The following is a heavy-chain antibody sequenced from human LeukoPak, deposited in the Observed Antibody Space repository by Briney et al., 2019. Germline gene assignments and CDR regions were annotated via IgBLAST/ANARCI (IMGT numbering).Heavy chain of an antibody. CDR3: AGDRGDYGGNKGLVY. Sequence: GGSLRLSCAASGFTFSSYEMNWVRQAPGKGLEWVSYISSSGSTIYYADSVKGRFTISRDNAKNSLYLQMNSLRAEDTAVYYCAGDRGDYGGNKGLVYWGQGTLVTVSS. CDR1: GFTFSSYE. J-gene: IGHJ4*02. D-gene: IGHD4-23*01. CDR2: ISSSGSTI. V-gene: IGHV3-48*03.